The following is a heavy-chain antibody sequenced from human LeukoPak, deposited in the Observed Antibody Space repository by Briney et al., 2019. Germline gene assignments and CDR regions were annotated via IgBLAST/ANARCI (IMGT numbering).Heavy chain of an antibody. CDR3: ARENPGVPFDY. CDR2: INPNSGDT. Sequence: ASVKVSCKASGYTFTDFYLHWVRQAPGQGLEWMGWINPNSGDTNYAQKFQARVTMTRDTSINTAYMELSGLKSDATAVYFCARENPGVPFDYWGQGTLVTVSS. V-gene: IGHV1-2*02. D-gene: IGHD3-3*01. CDR1: GYTFTDFY. J-gene: IGHJ4*02.